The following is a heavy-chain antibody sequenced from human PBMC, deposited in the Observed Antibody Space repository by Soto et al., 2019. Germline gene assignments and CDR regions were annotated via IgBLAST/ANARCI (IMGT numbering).Heavy chain of an antibody. V-gene: IGHV4-4*07. J-gene: IGHJ4*02. CDR3: AREYGNMGSSWYYFDY. CDR2: IYTSGST. D-gene: IGHD6-13*01. Sequence: QVQLQESGPGLVKPSETLSLTCTVSGGSISSYYWSWIRQPAGKGLEWIGRIYTSGSTNYNPSLKSRVTMSVDTSKNQFSLKLSSVTAADTAVYYCAREYGNMGSSWYYFDYWGQGTLVTVSS. CDR1: GGSISSYY.